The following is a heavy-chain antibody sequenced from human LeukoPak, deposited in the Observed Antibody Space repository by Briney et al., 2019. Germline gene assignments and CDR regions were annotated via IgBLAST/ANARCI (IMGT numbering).Heavy chain of an antibody. CDR3: AREMAYSGYDHYYYYGMDV. Sequence: GASVKVSCKASGYTFTSYGISWVRQAPGQGLEWMGWISAYNGNTNYAQKLQGRVTTTTDTSTSTAYVELRSLRSDDTAVYYCAREMAYSGYDHYYYYGMDVWGQGTTVTVSS. CDR1: GYTFTSYG. D-gene: IGHD5-12*01. J-gene: IGHJ6*02. V-gene: IGHV1-18*01. CDR2: ISAYNGNT.